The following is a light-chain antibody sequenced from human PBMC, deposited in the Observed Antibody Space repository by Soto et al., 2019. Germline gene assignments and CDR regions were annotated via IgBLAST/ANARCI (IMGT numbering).Light chain of an antibody. J-gene: IGKJ5*01. CDR2: GAS. CDR1: QIVSNN. CDR3: QQRSNWPPIT. Sequence: IVLTQSPGTLSLSPGARATLSCRAIQIVSNNFLAWYQQKPGQAPRLLIYGASNRAAGIPARFSGSGSGTDFTLTINSLEPEDFAVYYCQQRSNWPPITFGQGTRLEIK. V-gene: IGKV3-11*01.